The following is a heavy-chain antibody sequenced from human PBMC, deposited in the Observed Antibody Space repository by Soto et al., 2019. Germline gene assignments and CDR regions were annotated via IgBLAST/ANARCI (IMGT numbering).Heavy chain of an antibody. V-gene: IGHV3-9*01. Sequence: GGSLRLSCAASGFTFDDYAMHWVRQAPGKGLEWVSGISWNSGSIGYADSVKGRFTISRDNAKNSLYLQMNSLRAEDTALYYCAKDARAIFGVVTPDYWGQGTLVTVSS. D-gene: IGHD3-3*01. CDR1: GFTFDDYA. J-gene: IGHJ4*02. CDR3: AKDARAIFGVVTPDY. CDR2: ISWNSGSI.